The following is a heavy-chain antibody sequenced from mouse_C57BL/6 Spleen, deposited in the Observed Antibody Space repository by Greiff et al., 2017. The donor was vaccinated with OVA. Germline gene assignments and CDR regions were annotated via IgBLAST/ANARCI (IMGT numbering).Heavy chain of an antibody. J-gene: IGHJ2*01. CDR2: IYPSDSET. Sequence: QVHVKQPGAELVRPGSSVKLSCKASGYTFTSYWMDWVKQRPGQGLEWIGNIYPSDSETHYNQKFKDKATLTVDKSSSTAYMQLSSLTSEDSAVYYCARTEYYFDYWGQGTTLTVSS. CDR1: GYTFTSYW. V-gene: IGHV1-61*01. CDR3: ARTEYYFDY.